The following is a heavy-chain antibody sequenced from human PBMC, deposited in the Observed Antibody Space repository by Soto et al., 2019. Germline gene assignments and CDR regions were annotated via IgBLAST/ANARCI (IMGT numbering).Heavy chain of an antibody. CDR2: IYPGDSDT. Sequence: GESLKISCKGSGYSFTSYCIGWVRQMPGKGLEWMGIIYPGDSDTRYSPSFQGQVTISADKSISTAYLQWSSLKASDTAMFYCARRYRYCSGGSCYNDYYYYMDVWGKGTTVTVSS. CDR3: ARRYRYCSGGSCYNDYYYYMDV. V-gene: IGHV5-51*01. D-gene: IGHD2-15*01. CDR1: GYSFTSYC. J-gene: IGHJ6*03.